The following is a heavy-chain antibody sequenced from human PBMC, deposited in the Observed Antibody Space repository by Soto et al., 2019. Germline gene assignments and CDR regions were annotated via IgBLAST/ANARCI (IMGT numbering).Heavy chain of an antibody. CDR3: ARQSTLAARYGMDV. D-gene: IGHD6-6*01. CDR2: IYPGDSDT. Sequence: GEVLNLSCKGAGYTFTNYWIAWVRPLPGKGLEWMGIIYPGDSDTKYSPSFRGQVTMSADKSINTAYLQWSSLKASDTAIYYCARQSTLAARYGMDVWGQGTTVTVS. J-gene: IGHJ6*02. CDR1: GYTFTNYW. V-gene: IGHV5-51*01.